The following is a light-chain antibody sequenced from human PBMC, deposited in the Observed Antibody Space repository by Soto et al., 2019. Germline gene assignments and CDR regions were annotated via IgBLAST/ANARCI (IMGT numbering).Light chain of an antibody. CDR3: ISYTSTSTLYV. CDR2: DVS. Sequence: QYVLTQPASVSGSPGQSITISCTGTSSDIGGYNYVSWYQQLPGKVPKLIIYDVSNRPSGVSDRFSGSKSGNAASLTISGLQAEDEADYYCISYTSTSTLYVFGTGTKVTVL. V-gene: IGLV2-14*03. CDR1: SSDIGGYNY. J-gene: IGLJ1*01.